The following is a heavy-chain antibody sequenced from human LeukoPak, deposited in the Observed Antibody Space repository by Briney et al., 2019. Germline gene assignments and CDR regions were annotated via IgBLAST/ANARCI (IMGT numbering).Heavy chain of an antibody. CDR3: ACRDLTSTWSFP. Sequence: GESLKISCKGIGYSFTSYWIGRVRQMPGKGMEWMGVIYPGDSRIRYNPSFQGQVTISVDTSINTAYLQWVSLKASDTAMYYCACRDLTSTWSFPWGQGTLVTVSS. J-gene: IGHJ5*02. CDR2: IYPGDSRI. D-gene: IGHD6-13*01. CDR1: GYSFTSYW. V-gene: IGHV5-51*01.